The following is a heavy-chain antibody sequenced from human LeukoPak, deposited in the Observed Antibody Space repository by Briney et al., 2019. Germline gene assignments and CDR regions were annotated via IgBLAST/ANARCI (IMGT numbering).Heavy chain of an antibody. CDR1: GGSINSYY. D-gene: IGHD3-22*01. J-gene: IGHJ2*01. CDR3: ARDRDSSGLRDFDL. V-gene: IGHV4-59*01. Sequence: PSETLSLTRTVSGGSINSYYWSWIRQPPGKGVEWIGYIYYSGNTNYNPSLKSRVSISIDTSKNQLSMLLSSVTAADTAVYYCARDRDSSGLRDFDLWGRGTLVTVSA. CDR2: IYYSGNT.